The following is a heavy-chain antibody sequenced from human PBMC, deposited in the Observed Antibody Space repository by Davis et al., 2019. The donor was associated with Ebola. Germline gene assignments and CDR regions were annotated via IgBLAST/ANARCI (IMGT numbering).Heavy chain of an antibody. CDR3: ARRPLIGYGDPRSASWFDP. V-gene: IGHV5-51*01. J-gene: IGHJ5*02. CDR1: GYSFTSYW. D-gene: IGHD4-17*01. CDR2: IYPGDSDT. Sequence: GESLKISCKGSGYSFTSYWIGWVRQMPGKGLEWMGIIYPGDSDTRYSPSFQGQVTISADKSISTAYLQWSSLKASDTAMYYCARRPLIGYGDPRSASWFDPWGQGTLVTVSS.